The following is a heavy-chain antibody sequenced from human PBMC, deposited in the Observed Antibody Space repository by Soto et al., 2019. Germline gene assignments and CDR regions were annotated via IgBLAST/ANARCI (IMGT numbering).Heavy chain of an antibody. D-gene: IGHD6-19*01. CDR2: INPNGGST. CDR1: GYTFINYY. CDR3: AREKWLVRRNDPFDI. V-gene: IGHV1-46*01. Sequence: QVQLVQSGAEVKKPGASVKVSCKASGYTFINYYMHWVRQAPGQGLEWMGIINPNGGSTTYAQKFQGRVTLTRDTSTNTVNMELSSLRSEDTAVYYCAREKWLVRRNDPFDIWGQGPMVTFSS. J-gene: IGHJ3*02.